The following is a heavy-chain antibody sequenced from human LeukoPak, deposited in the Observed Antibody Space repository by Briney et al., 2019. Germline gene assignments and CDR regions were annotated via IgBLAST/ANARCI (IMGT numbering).Heavy chain of an antibody. J-gene: IGHJ3*02. Sequence: GGSLRLSCAASGFTVNSNYMSWVRQAPGKGLEWVSVIYSGGSTYYADSVKGRFTISRDNSKNTLYLQMNSLRDEDTAVYYCARDQYSGHWFYAFDIWGQGTMVTVSS. V-gene: IGHV3-53*01. CDR2: IYSGGST. CDR1: GFTVNSNY. CDR3: ARDQYSGHWFYAFDI. D-gene: IGHD6-19*01.